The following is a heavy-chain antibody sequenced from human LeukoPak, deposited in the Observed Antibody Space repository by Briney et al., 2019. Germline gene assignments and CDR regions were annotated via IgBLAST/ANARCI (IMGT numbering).Heavy chain of an antibody. CDR3: ATEGGTYDSLDY. D-gene: IGHD1-14*01. CDR1: GYTLTELS. J-gene: IGHJ4*02. Sequence: AXVKVSCKVSGYTLTELSMHWVRQAPGKGLEWMGGFDPEDGETIYAQKFQGRVTMTEDTSTDTAYMELSSLRSEDTAVYYCATEGGTYDSLDYWGQGTLVTVSS. CDR2: FDPEDGET. V-gene: IGHV1-24*01.